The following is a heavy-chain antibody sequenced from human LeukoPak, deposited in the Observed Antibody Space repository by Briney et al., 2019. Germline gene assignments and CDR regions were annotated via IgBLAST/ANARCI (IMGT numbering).Heavy chain of an antibody. CDR3: AKDPHRVTTVAPGPYYFDY. J-gene: IGHJ4*02. V-gene: IGHV3-30*18. Sequence: GGSLRLSCAATGFTFSRYGMHWVRQAPGKGLEWVAVISYDGSNKYYADSVKGRFTISRDNSKNTLYLQMNSLRAEDTAVYYCAKDPHRVTTVAPGPYYFDYWGQGTLVTVSS. CDR2: ISYDGSNK. CDR1: GFTFSRYG. D-gene: IGHD4-23*01.